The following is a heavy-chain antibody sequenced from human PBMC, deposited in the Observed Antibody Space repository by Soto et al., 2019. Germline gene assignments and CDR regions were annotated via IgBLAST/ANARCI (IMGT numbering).Heavy chain of an antibody. CDR1: GFTFSSYA. J-gene: IGHJ4*02. CDR2: VSIGGST. CDR3: AKRRGVGGHFDY. V-gene: IGHV3-23*01. D-gene: IGHD2-8*02. Sequence: DVQLLESGGGLVQPEGSLRLSCAASGFTFSSYAMDWVRQGPGKGLEWVAVVSIGGSTHYADSARGRFTISRDNSKNTLSLQMNSLTAEDTAVYFCAKRRGVGGHFDYWGQGALVTVSS.